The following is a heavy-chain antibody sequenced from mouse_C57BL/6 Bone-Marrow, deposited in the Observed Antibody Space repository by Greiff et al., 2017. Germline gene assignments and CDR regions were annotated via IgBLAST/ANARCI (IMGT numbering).Heavy chain of an antibody. CDR3: ARSYYGSSWGFAY. CDR1: GYAFSSYW. CDR2: IYPGDGDT. V-gene: IGHV1-80*01. D-gene: IGHD1-1*01. J-gene: IGHJ3*01. Sequence: QVQLKESGAELVKPGASVKISCKASGYAFSSYWMNWVKQRPGKGLEWIGQIYPGDGDTNYNGKFKGKATLTADKSSSTAYMQLSSLTSEDSAVYFCARSYYGSSWGFAYWGQGTLVTVSA.